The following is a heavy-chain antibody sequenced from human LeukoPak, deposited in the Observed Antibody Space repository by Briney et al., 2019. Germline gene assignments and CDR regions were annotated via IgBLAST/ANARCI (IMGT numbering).Heavy chain of an antibody. D-gene: IGHD2-2*01. CDR1: XYTFTSYD. Sequence: ASVXXXXKASXYTFTSYDINXVRQATGQGLEWMGWMNPNSGNTGYAQKFQGRVTITRNISISTAYMELSSLRSEDTAVYYCASLVPAVFDYWGQGTLVTVSS. J-gene: IGHJ4*02. CDR2: MNPNSGNT. CDR3: ASLVPAVFDY. V-gene: IGHV1-8*03.